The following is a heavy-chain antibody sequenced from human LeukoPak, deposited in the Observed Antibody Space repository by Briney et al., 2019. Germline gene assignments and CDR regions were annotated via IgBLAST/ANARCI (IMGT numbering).Heavy chain of an antibody. J-gene: IGHJ4*02. Sequence: GGSLRLSCAASGFTFSDYYMSWIRQAPGKGLEWVSYISSSGSTIYYADSVKGRFTISGDNAKNSLYLQMNSLRAEDTAVYYCARRIAAAGLYFDYWGQGTLVTVSS. D-gene: IGHD6-13*01. V-gene: IGHV3-11*04. CDR1: GFTFSDYY. CDR2: ISSSGSTI. CDR3: ARRIAAAGLYFDY.